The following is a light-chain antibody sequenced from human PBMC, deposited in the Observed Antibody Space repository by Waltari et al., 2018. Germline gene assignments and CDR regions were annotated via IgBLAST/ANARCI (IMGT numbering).Light chain of an antibody. CDR3: VLYMGSGISV. V-gene: IGLV8-61*01. CDR1: SGSVSTSYY. CDR2: STN. Sequence: QTVVTQEPSSSVSPGGTVTLTCGFSSGSVSTSYYPSWYQQTPGQAPRTLIYSTNTRSSGVPDRFSGSILGNKAALTITGAQADDESDYYCVLYMGSGISVFGGGTKLTVL. J-gene: IGLJ2*01.